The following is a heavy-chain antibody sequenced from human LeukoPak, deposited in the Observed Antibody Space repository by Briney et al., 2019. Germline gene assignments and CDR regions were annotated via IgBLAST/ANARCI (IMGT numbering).Heavy chain of an antibody. J-gene: IGHJ4*02. Sequence: SQTLSLTCTVSGGSISSGGYYWSWIRQPPGKGLEWIGYIYHSGSTYYNPSLKSRVTISVDRSKNQFSLKLSSVTAADTAVYYCAGYDFWSGPTPGHFDYWGQGTLVTVSS. D-gene: IGHD3-3*01. CDR1: GGSISSGGYY. CDR3: AGYDFWSGPTPGHFDY. CDR2: IYHSGST. V-gene: IGHV4-30-2*01.